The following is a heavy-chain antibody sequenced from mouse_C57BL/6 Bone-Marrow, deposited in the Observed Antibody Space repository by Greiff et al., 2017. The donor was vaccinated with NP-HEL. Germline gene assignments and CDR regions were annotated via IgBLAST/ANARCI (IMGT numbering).Heavy chain of an antibody. CDR3: ARPGYYGSGYGNWFAY. J-gene: IGHJ3*01. D-gene: IGHD1-1*01. CDR1: GFTFSDYY. CDR2: ISNGGGRT. Sequence: VESGGGLVQPGGSLKLSCAASGFTFSDYYMYLVRQTPEKRLEWVAYISNGGGRTYYPDTVKGRFTISRDNAKNTLDLQMSRLKSEDTAMYYCARPGYYGSGYGNWFAYWGQGTLVTVSA. V-gene: IGHV5-12*01.